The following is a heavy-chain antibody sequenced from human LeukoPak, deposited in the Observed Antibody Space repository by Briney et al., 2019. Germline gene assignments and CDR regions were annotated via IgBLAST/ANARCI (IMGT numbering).Heavy chain of an antibody. D-gene: IGHD3-3*01. J-gene: IGHJ4*02. CDR3: AKPQEADLWVPDY. V-gene: IGHV3-30*04. CDR1: GLTFSSYA. Sequence: GGSLRLSCAASGLTFSSYAMHWVRQAPGKGLEWVAVISYDGSNKYYADSVKGRFTISRDNSKNTLYLEMNSLIPEDTALYYCAKPQEADLWVPDYWGQGTLVTVSS. CDR2: ISYDGSNK.